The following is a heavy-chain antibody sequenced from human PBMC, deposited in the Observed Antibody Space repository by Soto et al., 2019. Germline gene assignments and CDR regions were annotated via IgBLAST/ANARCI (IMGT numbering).Heavy chain of an antibody. J-gene: IGHJ6*04. Sequence: PSETLSLTCAVYGGSFSGFFWSWIRQPPGKGLEWIGEINHSGSTNSNPSLKSRATISEATPKTRFSRKLTSVTAANTAVYYCARHELYSGYPPHRMDVGGKGTTVTVSS. D-gene: IGHD5-12*01. V-gene: IGHV4-34*01. CDR1: GGSFSGFF. CDR2: INHSGST. CDR3: ARHELYSGYPPHRMDV.